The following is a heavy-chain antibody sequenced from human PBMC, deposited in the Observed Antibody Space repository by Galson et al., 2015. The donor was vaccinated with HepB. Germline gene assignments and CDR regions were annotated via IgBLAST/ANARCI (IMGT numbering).Heavy chain of an antibody. CDR2: ISRHGDTK. CDR3: GIVPGPMDV. V-gene: IGHV3-30*05. Sequence: SLRLSCAASGFTFSHYGMVWVRQVPGKGLEWMSFISRHGDTKLYADSVEGRFSISRDNSGNTLHLLMNSLSAEGTAVYFCGIVPGPMDVWGTGTTVTVSS. J-gene: IGHJ6*03. D-gene: IGHD3-16*02. CDR1: GFTFSHYG.